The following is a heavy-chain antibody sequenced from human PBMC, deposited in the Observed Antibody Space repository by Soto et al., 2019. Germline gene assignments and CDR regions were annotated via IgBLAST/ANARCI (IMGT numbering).Heavy chain of an antibody. CDR1: GFTFSSYA. V-gene: IGHV3-30-3*01. CDR3: ARGRGGYSYGDPLDY. Sequence: PGESLRLSCAASGFTFSSYAMHWVRQAPGKGLEWVAVISYDGSNKYYADSVKGRFTISRDNSKNTLYLQMNSLRAEDTAVYYCARGRGGYSYGDPLDYWGQGTLVTVSS. J-gene: IGHJ4*02. CDR2: ISYDGSNK. D-gene: IGHD5-18*01.